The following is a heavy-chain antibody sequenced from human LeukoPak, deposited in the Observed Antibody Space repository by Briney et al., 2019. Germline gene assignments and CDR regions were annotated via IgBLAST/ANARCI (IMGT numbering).Heavy chain of an antibody. CDR3: ARRTYYYDSSGYYGTRDYYYYYMDV. J-gene: IGHJ6*03. CDR2: INSDGSST. CDR1: GFTFSSYW. D-gene: IGHD3-22*01. Sequence: GGSLRLSCAGSGFTFSSYWMHWVRQAPGKGLVWVSRINSDGSSTSYADSVKGRFTISRDNAKNTLYLQMNSLRAEDTAVYYCARRTYYYDSSGYYGTRDYYYYYMDVWGKGTTVTVSS. V-gene: IGHV3-74*01.